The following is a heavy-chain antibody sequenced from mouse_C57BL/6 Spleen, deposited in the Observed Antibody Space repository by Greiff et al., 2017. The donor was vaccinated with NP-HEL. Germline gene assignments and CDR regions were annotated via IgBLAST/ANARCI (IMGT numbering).Heavy chain of an antibody. CDR1: GYTFTDYE. V-gene: IGHV1-15*01. CDR2: IDPETGGT. Sequence: QVQLKESGAELVRPGASVTLSCKASGYTFTDYEMHWVKQTPVHGLEWIGAIDPETGGTAYNQKFKGKAILTADKSSSTAYMELRSLTSEDSAVYYCTREGYYGRYAMDYWGQGTSVTVSS. J-gene: IGHJ4*01. CDR3: TREGYYGRYAMDY. D-gene: IGHD1-1*01.